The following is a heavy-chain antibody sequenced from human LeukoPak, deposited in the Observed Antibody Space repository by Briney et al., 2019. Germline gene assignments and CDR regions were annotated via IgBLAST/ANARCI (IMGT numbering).Heavy chain of an antibody. V-gene: IGHV3-21*01. CDR1: GSTFSSYS. D-gene: IGHD3-22*01. CDR2: ISSSSSYI. J-gene: IGHJ4*02. Sequence: GGSLRLSCAASGSTFSSYSMNWVRQAPGKGLEWVSSISSSSSYIYYADSVKGRFTISRDNAKNSPYLQMNSLRAEDTAVYYCARTITMIVVDVVFDYWGQGTLVAVSS. CDR3: ARTITMIVVDVVFDY.